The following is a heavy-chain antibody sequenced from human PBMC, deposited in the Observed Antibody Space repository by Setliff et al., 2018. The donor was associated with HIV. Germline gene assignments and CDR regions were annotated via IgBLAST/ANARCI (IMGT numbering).Heavy chain of an antibody. CDR2: ISGSAGTT. CDR3: AEDRRYYYGSGSYAAET. CDR1: GFTFSNYA. V-gene: IGHV3-23*01. Sequence: PGGSLRLSCAASGFTFSNYAMSWVRQAPGKGLEWVSGISGSAGTTYYADSVKGRFTISRDNSKNTLYLQMNSLRAEDTAVYYCAEDRRYYYGSGSYAAETWGQGTLVTVSS. D-gene: IGHD3-10*01. J-gene: IGHJ5*02.